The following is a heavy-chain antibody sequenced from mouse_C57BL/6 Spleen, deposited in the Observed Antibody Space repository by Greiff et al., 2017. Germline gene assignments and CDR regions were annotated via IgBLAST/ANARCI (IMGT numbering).Heavy chain of an antibody. CDR2: IYPRDGST. J-gene: IGHJ2*01. CDR1: GYTFTDHT. CDR3: AREGIYYDYDEGLN. Sequence: VKLQESDAELVKPGASVKISCKVSGYTFTDHTIHWMKQRPEQGLEWIGYIYPRDGSTKYNEKFKGKATLTADKSSSTAYMQLNSLTSEDSAVYFCAREGIYYDYDEGLNWGQGTTLTVSS. D-gene: IGHD2-4*01. V-gene: IGHV1-78*01.